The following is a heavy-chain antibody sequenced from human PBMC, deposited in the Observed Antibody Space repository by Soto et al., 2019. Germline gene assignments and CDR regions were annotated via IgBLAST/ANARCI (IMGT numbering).Heavy chain of an antibody. J-gene: IGHJ6*03. CDR1: GFTFDDYA. D-gene: IGHD4-17*01. CDR3: AKDIMGDDYGDHEWRDSHLYYYYYMDV. Sequence: PGGSLRLSCAASGFTFDDYAMHWVRQAPGKGLEWVSGISWNSGSIGYADSVKGRFTISRDNAKNSLYLQMNSLRAEDTALYYCAKDIMGDDYGDHEWRDSHLYYYYYMDVWGKGTTVTVSS. V-gene: IGHV3-9*01. CDR2: ISWNSGSI.